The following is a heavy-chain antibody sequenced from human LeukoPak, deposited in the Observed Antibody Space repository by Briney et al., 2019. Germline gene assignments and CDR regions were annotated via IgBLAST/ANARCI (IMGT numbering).Heavy chain of an antibody. D-gene: IGHD6-6*01. Sequence: PSETLSLTCAVSGGSISSSNWWSWVRQPPGKGLEWIGEIYHSGSTNYNPSLKSRVTISVDKSKNQFSLKLSSVTAADTAVYYCARDNLDRYSSSSSGAFDIWGQGTMVTVSS. CDR1: GGSISSSNW. J-gene: IGHJ3*02. CDR2: IYHSGST. V-gene: IGHV4-4*02. CDR3: ARDNLDRYSSSSSGAFDI.